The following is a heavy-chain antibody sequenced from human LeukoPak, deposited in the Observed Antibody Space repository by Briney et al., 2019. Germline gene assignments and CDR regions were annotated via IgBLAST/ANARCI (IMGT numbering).Heavy chain of an antibody. CDR1: GGSISSGSYY. D-gene: IGHD2-15*01. CDR2: IYTSGST. CDR3: ARGFGVVVAAIDY. V-gene: IGHV4-61*02. J-gene: IGHJ4*02. Sequence: SETLSLTCTVSGGSISSGSYYWSWIRQPAGKGLEWIGRIYTSGSTNYNPSLKSRVTISVDTSKNQFSLKLSSVTAADTAVYYCARGFGVVVAAIDYWGQGTLVTVSP.